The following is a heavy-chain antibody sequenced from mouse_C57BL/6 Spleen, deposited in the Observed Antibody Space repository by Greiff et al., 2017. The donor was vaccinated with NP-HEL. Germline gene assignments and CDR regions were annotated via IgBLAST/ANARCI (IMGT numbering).Heavy chain of an antibody. CDR2: FYPGSGSI. V-gene: IGHV1-62-2*01. D-gene: IGHD2-4*01. Sequence: QVQLKESGAELVKPGASVKLSCKASGYTFTEYTIHWVKQRSGQGLEWIGWFYPGSGSIKYNEKFKDKATLTADKSSSTVYMELSRLTSEDSAVYFCARHEGAYYDYDETWFAYWGQGTLVTVSA. CDR1: GYTFTEYT. CDR3: ARHEGAYYDYDETWFAY. J-gene: IGHJ3*01.